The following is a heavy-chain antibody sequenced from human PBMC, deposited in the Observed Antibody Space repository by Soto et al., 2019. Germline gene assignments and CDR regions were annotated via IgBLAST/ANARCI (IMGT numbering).Heavy chain of an antibody. Sequence: GGSLRLSCAASGFPFPRYIMNSVRQAPGKGLEWVSSISSTTNYIYYGDSMKGRFTISRDNAKNSLYLEMNSLRAEDTAVYYCARESEDLTSNFDYWGQGTLVTVSA. V-gene: IGHV3-21*06. CDR3: ARESEDLTSNFDY. CDR2: ISSTTNYI. J-gene: IGHJ4*02. CDR1: GFPFPRYI.